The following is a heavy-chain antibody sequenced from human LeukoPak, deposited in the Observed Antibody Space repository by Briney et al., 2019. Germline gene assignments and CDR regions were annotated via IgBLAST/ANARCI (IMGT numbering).Heavy chain of an antibody. CDR1: GYTFTSYA. CDR3: AFRREGRRDGYN. J-gene: IGHJ4*02. Sequence: GGSLRLSCAASGYTFTSYAMNWVRQAPGQGLEWMGWINTNTGNPTYAQGFTGRFVFSLDTSVSTAYLQISSLKAEDTAVYYCAFRREGRRDGYNWGQGTLVTVSS. V-gene: IGHV7-4-1*02. D-gene: IGHD5-24*01. CDR2: INTNTGNP.